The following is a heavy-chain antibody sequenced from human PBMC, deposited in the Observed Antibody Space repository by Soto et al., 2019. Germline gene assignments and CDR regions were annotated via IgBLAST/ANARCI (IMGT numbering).Heavy chain of an antibody. Sequence: GESLKISCKGSGYSLTGYWIGWVRQMPGKGLEWMGIIYPGDSDTRYSPSFQGQVTISADKSISTAYLQWSSLKASDTAMYYCARLRTDFWSGYYYYYYGMDVWGQGTTVTVSS. J-gene: IGHJ6*02. CDR2: IYPGDSDT. CDR1: GYSLTGYW. D-gene: IGHD3-3*01. V-gene: IGHV5-51*01. CDR3: ARLRTDFWSGYYYYYYGMDV.